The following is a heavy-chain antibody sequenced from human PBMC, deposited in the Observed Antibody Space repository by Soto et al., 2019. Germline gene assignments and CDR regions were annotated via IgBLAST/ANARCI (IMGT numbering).Heavy chain of an antibody. CDR2: ISSSGSTI. J-gene: IGHJ6*03. D-gene: IGHD3-10*01. Sequence: GGSLRLSCAASGFTFSSYEMNWVRQAPGKGLEWVSYISSSGSTIYYADSVKDRFTISRDNAKNSLYLQMNSLRAEDTAVYYCARDRSYYYGSGRSYYMDVWGKGTTVTVSS. CDR1: GFTFSSYE. V-gene: IGHV3-48*03. CDR3: ARDRSYYYGSGRSYYMDV.